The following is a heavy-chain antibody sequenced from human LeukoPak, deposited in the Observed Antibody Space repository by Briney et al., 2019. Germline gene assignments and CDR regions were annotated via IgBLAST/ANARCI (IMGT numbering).Heavy chain of an antibody. CDR1: GFTFGDYA. D-gene: IGHD3-10*01. Sequence: GGSLRLSCTASGFTFGDYAVSWVRQAPGKGLEWVGFIRSKAYGGTTEYAASVKGRFTISRDDSKSIAYLQMNSLKTEDTAVYYCTRDSDRWFGELFHFDYWGQGTLVTVSS. CDR2: IRSKAYGGTT. J-gene: IGHJ4*02. CDR3: TRDSDRWFGELFHFDY. V-gene: IGHV3-49*04.